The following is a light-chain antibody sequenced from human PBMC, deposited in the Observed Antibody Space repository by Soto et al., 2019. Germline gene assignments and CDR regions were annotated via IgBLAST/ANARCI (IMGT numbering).Light chain of an antibody. J-gene: IGLJ1*01. CDR3: SLYAGSNNFV. Sequence: QSVLTQPPSSSGSPGQSVTISCTGTSSDICAYIYVSWYQQHPGKAPKLMISEVSRRPSGVPERFSGSKSGNTASLTVSGLQADDEAHYYCSLYAGSNNFVFGTGTKVTVL. CDR1: SSDICAYIY. V-gene: IGLV2-8*01. CDR2: EVS.